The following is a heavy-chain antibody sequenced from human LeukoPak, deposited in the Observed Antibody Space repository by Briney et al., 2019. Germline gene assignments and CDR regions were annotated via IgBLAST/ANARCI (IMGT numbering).Heavy chain of an antibody. CDR2: ISGSGTTT. J-gene: IGHJ3*02. V-gene: IGHV3-23*01. CDR1: GFTFSSYA. D-gene: IGHD3-22*01. Sequence: GGSLRLSCAASGFTFSSYAMTWVRQAPGQGLEWVSAISGSGTTTYYADSVKGRFTISSDNSKNTLHLQMNSLRADDTAVYYCARDSGYWAFDIWGQGTMVTVSS. CDR3: ARDSGYWAFDI.